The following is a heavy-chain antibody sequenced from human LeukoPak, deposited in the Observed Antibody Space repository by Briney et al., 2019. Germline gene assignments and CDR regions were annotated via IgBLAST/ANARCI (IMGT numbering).Heavy chain of an antibody. D-gene: IGHD1-20*01. Sequence: GGSLRLSCAASGFTFSSYAMSWVRQAPGKGLEWVSAISGSGGSTYYADSVEGRFTISRDNSKNTLYLQMNSLRAEDTAVYYCAKVRGYNWNRVGQFDYWGQGTLVTVSS. CDR3: AKVRGYNWNRVGQFDY. CDR1: GFTFSSYA. CDR2: ISGSGGST. J-gene: IGHJ4*02. V-gene: IGHV3-23*01.